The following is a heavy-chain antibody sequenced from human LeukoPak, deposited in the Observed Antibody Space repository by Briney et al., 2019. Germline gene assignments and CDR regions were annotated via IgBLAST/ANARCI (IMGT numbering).Heavy chain of an antibody. J-gene: IGHJ4*02. D-gene: IGHD6-19*01. V-gene: IGHV4-59*01. CDR3: ARDKGSGWYNY. CDR1: GGSISSYY. CDR2: IYYSGST. Sequence: ETLSLTCTVSGGSISSYYWSWIRQPPGKGLEWIGYIYYSGSTNYNPPLKSRVTISVDTSKNQFSLKLSSVAAADTAVYYCARDKGSGWYNYWGQGTLVTVSS.